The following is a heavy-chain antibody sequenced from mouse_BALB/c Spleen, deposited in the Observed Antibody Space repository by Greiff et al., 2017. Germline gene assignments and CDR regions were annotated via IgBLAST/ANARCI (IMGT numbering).Heavy chain of an antibody. CDR3: ARGVLGWFAY. CDR2: ISSGGST. D-gene: IGHD4-1*01. V-gene: IGHV5-6-5*01. J-gene: IGHJ3*01. CDR1: GFTFSSYA. Sequence: EVMLVESGGGLVKPGGSLKLSCAASGFTFSSYAMSWVRQTPEKRLEWVASISSGGSTYYPDSVKGRFTISRDNARNILYLQMSSLRSEDTAMYYCARGVLGWFAYWGQGTLVTVSA.